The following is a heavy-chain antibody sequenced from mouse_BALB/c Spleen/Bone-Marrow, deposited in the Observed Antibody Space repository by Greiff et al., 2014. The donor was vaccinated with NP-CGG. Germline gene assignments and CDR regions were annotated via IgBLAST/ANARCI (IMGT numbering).Heavy chain of an antibody. CDR2: IDPANGNT. CDR1: GLNIKDTY. D-gene: IGHD1-1*01. CDR3: AFYYYGSSLFAY. Sequence: VKRQQKGAELVKPGASVKLSCTASGLNIKDTYMHWVKQRPEQGLEWIGRIDPANGNTKYDPKFQGKATITADTSSNTAYLQLSSLTSEDTAVYYCAFYYYGSSLFAYWGQGTLVTVSA. J-gene: IGHJ3*01. V-gene: IGHV14-3*02.